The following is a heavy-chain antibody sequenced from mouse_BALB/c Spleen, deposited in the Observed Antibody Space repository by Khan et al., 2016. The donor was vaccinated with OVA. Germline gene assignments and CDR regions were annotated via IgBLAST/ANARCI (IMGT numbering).Heavy chain of an antibody. V-gene: IGHV1-4*01. J-gene: IGHJ2*01. CDR2: INPSSGYT. CDR1: GYTFTNYT. Sequence: QIQFVQSGAELARPAASVKMSCKASGYTFTNYTMHWVKQRPGQGLEWIGYINPSSGYTNYNQNFNDKATLTTDRSSSTAYMQLSSLTSDDSAVYSCARIPIPPYYFDYWGQGTTLTVSS. CDR3: ARIPIPPYYFDY.